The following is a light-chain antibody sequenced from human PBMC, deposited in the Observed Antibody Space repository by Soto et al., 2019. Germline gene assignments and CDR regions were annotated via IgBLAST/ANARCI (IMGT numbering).Light chain of an antibody. Sequence: SYELTQPPSVSVAPGQTARITCGGNNIGSKSVHWYQQKTGQAPVLVVYDDSGRPSGIPERFSGSNSGNTATLTISRVEAGDEADYYCQVWDSSSDHPSYVFGTGTKVTVL. V-gene: IGLV3-21*02. CDR3: QVWDSSSDHPSYV. J-gene: IGLJ1*01. CDR1: NIGSKS. CDR2: DDS.